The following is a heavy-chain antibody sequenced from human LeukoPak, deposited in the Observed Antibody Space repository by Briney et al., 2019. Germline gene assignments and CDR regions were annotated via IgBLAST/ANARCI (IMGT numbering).Heavy chain of an antibody. CDR2: IYTSGST. Sequence: PAQTLSLTCTVSGGSISSDNYYGNWIRQPAGKGLEWMGRIYTSGSTNYNPSLKTRVTISIDTSKNLFSLKLTSVTAADTAVYYCLLRRDGYTHFDYWGQGTLVTVSS. CDR3: LLRRDGYTHFDY. CDR1: GGSISSDNYY. V-gene: IGHV4-61*02. D-gene: IGHD5-24*01. J-gene: IGHJ4*02.